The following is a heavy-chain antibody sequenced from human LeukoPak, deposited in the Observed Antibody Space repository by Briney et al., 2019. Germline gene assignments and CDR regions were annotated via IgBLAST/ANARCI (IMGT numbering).Heavy chain of an antibody. CDR1: GYTFTCYY. V-gene: IGHV1-2*02. CDR3: ARGIAVAPNWFDP. J-gene: IGHJ5*02. CDR2: INPNSGGK. D-gene: IGHD6-19*01. Sequence: GASVKVSCKASGYTFTCYYMYWVRRAPGQGLEWMGWINPNSGGKNYAQKFQGRVTMTRDTSISTAYMELSRLRSDDTAVYYCARGIAVAPNWFDPWGQGTLVTVSS.